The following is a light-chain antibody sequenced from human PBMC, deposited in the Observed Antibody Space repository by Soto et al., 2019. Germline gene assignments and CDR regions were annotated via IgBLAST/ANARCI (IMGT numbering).Light chain of an antibody. J-gene: IGLJ2*01. Sequence: QSALTQPASVSGSPGQSITISCTGTSSDVGGYNYVSWYQQHPGKAPKLMIYDVSSRPSGVSNRFSRSKSGNTASLTISGLLSEDEADYYCTSYTTNKTPLFGGGTKVTVL. CDR1: SSDVGGYNY. V-gene: IGLV2-14*03. CDR3: TSYTTNKTPL. CDR2: DVS.